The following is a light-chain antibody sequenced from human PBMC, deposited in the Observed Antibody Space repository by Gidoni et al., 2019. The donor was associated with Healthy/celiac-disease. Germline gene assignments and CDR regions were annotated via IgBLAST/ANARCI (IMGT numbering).Light chain of an antibody. CDR3: QQYYSTPPT. V-gene: IGKV4-1*01. Sequence: DIVMTQSPDSLTVSLGESATINCKSSQSVLYSSNNKNYLAWYQQKPGQPPKLIIYWASPRESGVPDRFSGSGSGTDFTLTISSLQAEDVAVYYCQQYYSTPPTFGQGTKVEIK. J-gene: IGKJ1*01. CDR1: QSVLYSSNNKNY. CDR2: WAS.